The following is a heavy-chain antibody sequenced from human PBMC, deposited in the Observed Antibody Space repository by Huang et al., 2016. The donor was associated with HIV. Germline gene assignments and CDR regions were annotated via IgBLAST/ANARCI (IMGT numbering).Heavy chain of an antibody. D-gene: IGHD3-22*01. CDR3: ARSFYYDSSANTPFDY. Sequence: EVQLVQSGAEVKKPGESLKISCRGSGYRFTTHWIAWVRQMPGKGLEWMGVSYPYDADNKYSPSFQGQVTSSADRSISTAYLQWSSLKASDTAIYYCARSFYYDSSANTPFDYWGLGTLVTVSS. CDR2: SYPYDADN. CDR1: GYRFTTHW. J-gene: IGHJ4*02. V-gene: IGHV5-51*01.